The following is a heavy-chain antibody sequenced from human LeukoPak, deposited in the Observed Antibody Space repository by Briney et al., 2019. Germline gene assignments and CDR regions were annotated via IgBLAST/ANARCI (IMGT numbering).Heavy chain of an antibody. D-gene: IGHD4-11*01. Sequence: TSSETLSLTCAVYGGSFSGYYWSWIRQPPGKGLEWIGEISHSGSTNYNPSPKSRVTISVDTSKNQFSLKLSSVTAADTAVYYCASGHTVTTCDYWGQGTLVTVSS. CDR3: ASGHTVTTCDY. V-gene: IGHV4-34*01. J-gene: IGHJ4*02. CDR1: GGSFSGYY. CDR2: ISHSGST.